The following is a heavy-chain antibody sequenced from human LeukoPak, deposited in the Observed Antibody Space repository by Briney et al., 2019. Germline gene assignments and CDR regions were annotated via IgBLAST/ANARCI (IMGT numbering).Heavy chain of an antibody. V-gene: IGHV3-23*01. J-gene: IGHJ4*02. D-gene: IGHD2-2*01. CDR1: GFTFSSYA. CDR2: ISGSGGST. Sequence: HPGGSLRLSCAASGFTFSSYAMSWVRQAPGKALEWVSAISGSGGSTYYADSVKGRFTISRDNSKNTLYLQMNSLRAEDTAVYYCAKGGLYCSSTSCYADRLGYWGQGTLVTVSS. CDR3: AKGGLYCSSTSCYADRLGY.